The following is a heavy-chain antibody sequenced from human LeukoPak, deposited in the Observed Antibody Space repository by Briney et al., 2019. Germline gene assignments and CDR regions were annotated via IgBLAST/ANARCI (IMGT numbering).Heavy chain of an antibody. J-gene: IGHJ4*02. CDR3: ARLSYYYDSSGYYGDFDY. V-gene: IGHV5-51*01. D-gene: IGHD3-22*01. Sequence: GGSLKISCKGSGSSFTSYWIGWVRQMPGKGLEGMGIIYPGDSDTRYSPSFQGQVTISADKSISTAYLQWSSLKASDTAMYYCARLSYYYDSSGYYGDFDYWGQGTLVTVSS. CDR2: IYPGDSDT. CDR1: GSSFTSYW.